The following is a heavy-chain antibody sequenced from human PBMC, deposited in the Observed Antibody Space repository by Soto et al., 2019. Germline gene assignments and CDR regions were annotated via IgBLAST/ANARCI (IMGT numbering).Heavy chain of an antibody. CDR2: ISAYNGNT. V-gene: IGHV1-18*01. CDR3: ARVEKCCTNGVCSVYGMDD. Sequence: QVQLVQSGAEVKKPGASVKVSCKASGYTFTSYGISWVRQAPGQGLEWMGWISAYNGNTNYAQKLQGRVTMTTDTTMSTAYSELRGLRAVDTVVYDCARVEKCCTNGVCSVYGMDDWGQGTTVTVSS. CDR1: GYTFTSYG. D-gene: IGHD2-8*01. J-gene: IGHJ6*02.